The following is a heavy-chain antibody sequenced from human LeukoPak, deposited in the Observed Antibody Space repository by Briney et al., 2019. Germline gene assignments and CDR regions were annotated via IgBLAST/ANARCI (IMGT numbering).Heavy chain of an antibody. D-gene: IGHD1-26*01. CDR3: ARNSGSYYSVWFDP. CDR2: IKQDGSEK. CDR1: GFTFSSYW. V-gene: IGHV3-7*01. Sequence: GGSLGLSCAASGFTFSSYWMSWVRQAPGKGLEWVANIKQDGSEKYYVDSVKGRFTISRDNAKNSLYLQMNSLRAEDTAVYYCARNSGSYYSVWFDPWGQGTLVTVSS. J-gene: IGHJ5*02.